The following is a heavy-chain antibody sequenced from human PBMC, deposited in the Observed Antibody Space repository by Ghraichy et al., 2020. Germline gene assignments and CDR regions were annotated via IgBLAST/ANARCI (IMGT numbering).Heavy chain of an antibody. J-gene: IGHJ3*01. CDR1: EDTFSTYW. CDR2: IYGGDSDT. D-gene: IGHD2-15*01. Sequence: GESLNISCKGSEDTFSTYWIGWVRQMPGKGLEWMGIIYGGDSDTRYSPSFRGQVTISADKSISTVYLQWNSLQASDTAMYYCARHSARRGGPRDFFDLWGQGSMVTVSS. CDR3: ARHSARRGGPRDFFDL. V-gene: IGHV5-51*01.